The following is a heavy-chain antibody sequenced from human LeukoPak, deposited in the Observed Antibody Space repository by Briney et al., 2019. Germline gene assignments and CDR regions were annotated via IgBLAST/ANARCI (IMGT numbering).Heavy chain of an antibody. CDR3: TTRKLELKNH. D-gene: IGHD1-7*01. J-gene: IGHJ5*02. V-gene: IGHV3-15*01. Sequence: GGSLRLSCAASGFTFRNAWMSWVRQAPGEGMEWVGRIKSKTDGGTTDYAAPVKGRFTISRDDSKNTLYLQMNSLKTEDTAVYYCTTRKLELKNHWGQGTLVTVSS. CDR1: GFTFRNAW. CDR2: IKSKTDGGTT.